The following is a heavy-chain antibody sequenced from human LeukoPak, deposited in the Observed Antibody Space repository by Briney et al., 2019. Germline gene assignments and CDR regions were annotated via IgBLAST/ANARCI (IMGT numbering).Heavy chain of an antibody. Sequence: SETLSLTCTVSGGSISSGIYSWSWIRQPAGKGLEWIGRIYISGSTKYNPSLKSRVTISVDTSKNQFSLKLSSVTAADTAVYYCARDQEYYYGSGRNWFDPWGQGTLVTVSS. CDR1: GGSISSGIYS. V-gene: IGHV4-61*02. CDR2: IYISGST. CDR3: ARDQEYYYGSGRNWFDP. D-gene: IGHD3-10*01. J-gene: IGHJ5*02.